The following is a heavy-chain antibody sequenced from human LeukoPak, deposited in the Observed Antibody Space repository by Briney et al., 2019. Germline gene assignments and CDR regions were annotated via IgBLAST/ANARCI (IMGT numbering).Heavy chain of an antibody. V-gene: IGHV4-59*12. CDR1: GASINPYF. CDR3: ARGARISSSWYSSV. CDR2: VYYSGS. Sequence: PSETLSLTCTVSGASINPYFWSWIRQPPGKGLEWIGYVYYSGSSYNPSLKSRVTISLDTSKNQFSLNLNSVTAADTAVYYCARGARISSSWYSSVWGQGTLITVS. J-gene: IGHJ4*02. D-gene: IGHD2-15*01.